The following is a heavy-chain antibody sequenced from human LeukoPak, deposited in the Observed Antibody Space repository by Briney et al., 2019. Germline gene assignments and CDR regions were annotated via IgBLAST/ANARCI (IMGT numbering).Heavy chain of an antibody. CDR2: MNPNSGNT. J-gene: IGHJ6*02. V-gene: IGHV1-8*01. Sequence: ASVKVSCKASGYTFTSYDINWVRQATGQGLEWMGWMNPNSGNTGYAQKFQGRVTMTRNTSISTAYMELSSLRSEDTAVCYCARVPGVYYYGSGSYYSRYGMDVWGQGTTVTVSS. D-gene: IGHD3-10*01. CDR3: ARVPGVYYYGSGSYYSRYGMDV. CDR1: GYTFTSYD.